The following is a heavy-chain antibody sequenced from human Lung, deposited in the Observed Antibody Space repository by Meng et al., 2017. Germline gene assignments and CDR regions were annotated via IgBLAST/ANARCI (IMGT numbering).Heavy chain of an antibody. CDR2: VYFSGST. CDR1: GDSVSSCGYY. Sequence: VPVLDVGPGLGWPSETLSLTCAVSGDSVSSCGYYWSWIRPPPAKGLEWIGYVYFSGSTNYNPSLKSRFTISLDTSKHQFSLKLNSVTAADTAVYFCARGGTVVNLGYWGPGTLVTVSS. V-gene: IGHV4-61*08. J-gene: IGHJ4*02. CDR3: ARGGTVVNLGY. D-gene: IGHD4-23*01.